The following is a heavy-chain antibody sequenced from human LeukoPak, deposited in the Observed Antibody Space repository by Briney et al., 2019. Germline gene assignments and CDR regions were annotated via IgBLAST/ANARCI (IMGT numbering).Heavy chain of an antibody. J-gene: IGHJ6*03. D-gene: IGHD3-3*01. CDR3: ARLQNFWSGYHYYYYMDV. V-gene: IGHV3-21*01. Sequence: GKRMKRFSSISSISRSIYYAASVKRLFTISRDNAKNSLYLQMTSLRAEDTAVYYCARLQNFWSGYHYYYYMDVWGKGTTVTVSS. CDR2: ISSISRSI.